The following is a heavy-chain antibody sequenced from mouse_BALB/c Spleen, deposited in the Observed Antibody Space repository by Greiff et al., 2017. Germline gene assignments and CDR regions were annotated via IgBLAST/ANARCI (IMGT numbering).Heavy chain of an antibody. J-gene: IGHJ4*01. D-gene: IGHD2-1*01. CDR2: ISSGSSTI. V-gene: IGHV5-17*02. CDR3: ARSGGNYYYYAMDY. CDR1: GFTFSSFG. Sequence: EVKLVESGGGLVQPGGSRKLSCAASGFTFSSFGMHWVRQAPEKGLEWVAYISSGSSTIYYADTVKGRFTISRDNPKYTLFLQMTSLRSEDTAMYYCARSGGNYYYYAMDYWGQGTSVTVSS.